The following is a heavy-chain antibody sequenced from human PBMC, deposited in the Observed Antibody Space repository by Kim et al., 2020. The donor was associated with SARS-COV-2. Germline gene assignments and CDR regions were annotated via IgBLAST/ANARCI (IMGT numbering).Heavy chain of an antibody. J-gene: IGHJ3*02. CDR3: ARAGGNYYDPRDAFDI. CDR1: GFTVSSNY. CDR2: IYSGGST. D-gene: IGHD3-22*01. Sequence: GGSLRLSCAASGFTVSSNYMSWVRQAPGKGLEWVSVIYSGGSTYYADSVKGRFTISRDNSKNTLYLQMNSLRAEDTAVYYCARAGGNYYDPRDAFDIWGQGTMVTVSS. V-gene: IGHV3-53*01.